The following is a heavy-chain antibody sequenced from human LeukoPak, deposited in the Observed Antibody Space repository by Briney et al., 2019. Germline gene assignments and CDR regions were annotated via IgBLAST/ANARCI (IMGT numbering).Heavy chain of an antibody. CDR3: AGPGAGDLDY. J-gene: IGHJ4*02. Sequence: SETLSLTCAVYGGPFGAYYWSWIRQPPGKGLEWIGEINYSGSTNYNPSLKSRATISIDTSKNHFSLKLSSVTAADTAVYYCAGPGAGDLDYWGQGTLVTVSS. V-gene: IGHV4-34*01. D-gene: IGHD3-10*01. CDR1: GGPFGAYY. CDR2: INYSGST.